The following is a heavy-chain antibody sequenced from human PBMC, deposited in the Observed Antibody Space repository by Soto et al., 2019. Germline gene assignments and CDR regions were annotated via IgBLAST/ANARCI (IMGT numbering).Heavy chain of an antibody. V-gene: IGHV4-61*01. CDR3: ARSGTAMATNFDY. J-gene: IGHJ4*02. Sequence: QLQLLESGPGLVKPSETLSLTCSVSRGSVSNDNYYWNWIRQPPGKGLEWLGFIYYNGGANHKRSLISRVTMSVDTSKNQFSMKLSSVTAADTAVYYGARSGTAMATNFDYWGQGILVTVSS. CDR1: RGSVSNDNYY. D-gene: IGHD5-18*01. CDR2: IYYNGGA.